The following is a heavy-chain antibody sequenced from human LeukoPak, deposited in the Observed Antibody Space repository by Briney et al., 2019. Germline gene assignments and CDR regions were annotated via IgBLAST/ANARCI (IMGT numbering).Heavy chain of an antibody. J-gene: IGHJ4*02. CDR2: ISAYNGNT. CDR1: GYTFTSYG. D-gene: IGHD6-13*01. CDR3: ARDLSIAAAGDY. Sequence: ASVKVSCKASGYTFTSYGISWVRQAPGQGPEWMGWISAYNGNTNHAQKLQGRVTMTTDTSTSTAYMELRSLRSDDTAVYYCARDLSIAAAGDYWGQGTLVTVSS. V-gene: IGHV1-18*01.